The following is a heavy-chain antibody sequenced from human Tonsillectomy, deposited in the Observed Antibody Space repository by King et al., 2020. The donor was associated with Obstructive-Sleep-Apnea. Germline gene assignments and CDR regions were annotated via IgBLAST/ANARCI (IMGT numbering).Heavy chain of an antibody. Sequence: LQLQESGPGLVKPSETLSLTCSVSGGSSNNYYWSWIRQPPGKGLEWIGYVYYSGNTNFNPSLKSRVTISADTSKIQFSLRLSSVTAADTAVYYCARHRGVEDYGGYGDYFDYWGQGTLVTVSS. V-gene: IGHV4-59*08. CDR3: ARHRGVEDYGGYGDYFDY. J-gene: IGHJ4*02. CDR1: GGSSNNYY. CDR2: VYYSGNT. D-gene: IGHD5-12*01.